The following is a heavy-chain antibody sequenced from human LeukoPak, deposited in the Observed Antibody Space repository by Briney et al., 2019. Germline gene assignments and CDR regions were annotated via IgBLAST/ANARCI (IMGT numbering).Heavy chain of an antibody. D-gene: IGHD6-13*01. CDR2: IYFSGST. CDR3: ARLLAAAKTDYFDY. CDR1: GGSISSSSYY. Sequence: SSETLSLTCTVSGGSISSSSYYWAWIRQPPGKGLQWIGSIYFSGSTYYNPSLKSRVTISVDTSKNQFSLKLSSVTAADTAVYYCARLLAAAKTDYFDYWGQGTLVTVSS. V-gene: IGHV4-39*01. J-gene: IGHJ4*02.